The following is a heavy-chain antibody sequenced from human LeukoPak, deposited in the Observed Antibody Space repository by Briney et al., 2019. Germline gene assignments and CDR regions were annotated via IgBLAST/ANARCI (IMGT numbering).Heavy chain of an antibody. J-gene: IGHJ4*02. CDR2: IKQDGSQQ. CDR3: ARDPLRDYYYFDY. Sequence: GGSLRLSCATSGFTFTRYWMSWIRQAPGKGLEWVANIKQDGSQQYYLDSVEGRFTISRDNAKNSLYLQMNNLRAEDTAVYYCARDPLRDYYYFDYWGQGTLVTVSS. D-gene: IGHD2/OR15-2a*01. V-gene: IGHV3-7*01. CDR1: GFTFTRYW.